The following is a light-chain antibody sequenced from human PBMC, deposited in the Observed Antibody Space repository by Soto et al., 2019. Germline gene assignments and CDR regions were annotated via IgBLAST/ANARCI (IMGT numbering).Light chain of an antibody. CDR2: EGT. Sequence: QSALTQPPSASGFPGQSVTISCTGTSSDVGYYDYVSWYQQHPGKAPKLVIYEGTKRPSGVPDRVSASKSGNKASLTVSGLRAEDEADYYCSSYAGSNNFVFGSGTKVTVL. CDR3: SSYAGSNNFV. CDR1: SSDVGYYDY. V-gene: IGLV2-8*01. J-gene: IGLJ1*01.